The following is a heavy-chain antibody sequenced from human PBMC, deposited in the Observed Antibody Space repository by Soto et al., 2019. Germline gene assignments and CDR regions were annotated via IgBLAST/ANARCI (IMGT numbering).Heavy chain of an antibody. CDR2: ISSSSSTI. Sequence: EVQLVESGGVLVQPGGSLRLSCAASGFTFSSYSMNWVRPAPGKGLEWVSYISSSSSTIYYADSVKGRFTISRDNAKNSMYLQMNSLRAEDTAVYYCARVVRYPPRFDYWGQVTLVTVSS. V-gene: IGHV3-48*01. J-gene: IGHJ4*02. D-gene: IGHD2-15*01. CDR3: ARVVRYPPRFDY. CDR1: GFTFSSYS.